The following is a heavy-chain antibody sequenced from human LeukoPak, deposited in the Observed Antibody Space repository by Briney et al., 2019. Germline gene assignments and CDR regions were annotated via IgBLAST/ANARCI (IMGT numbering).Heavy chain of an antibody. J-gene: IGHJ4*02. CDR3: AHTMSGYPFDY. Sequence: SGPTLANPTQTLTLTCTFSGFSLSTSGVGVGWIRQPPGKALEWLALLYWNDDKPYSPSLKSRLTITKDTSKNQVVLTMTNMDPVDTATYYCAHTMSGYPFDYWGQGTLVTVSS. CDR2: LYWNDDK. CDR1: GFSLSTSGVG. D-gene: IGHD3-3*01. V-gene: IGHV2-5*01.